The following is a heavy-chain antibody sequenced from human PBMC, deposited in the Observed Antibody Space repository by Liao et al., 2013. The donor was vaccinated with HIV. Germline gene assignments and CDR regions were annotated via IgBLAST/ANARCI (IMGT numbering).Heavy chain of an antibody. Sequence: QVQLQESGPGLVKPSETLSLTCTVSGGSISNYFWSWIRQPAGKGLEWIGRIYTSGSTNYNPSLKSRVTVSVDTSKNQFSLKLSSVAAADTAVYYCARYNWNEWCFDYWGQGTLVTVSS. CDR2: IYTSGST. V-gene: IGHV4-4*07. J-gene: IGHJ4*02. CDR3: ARYNWNEWCFDY. D-gene: IGHD1-1*01. CDR1: GGSISNYF.